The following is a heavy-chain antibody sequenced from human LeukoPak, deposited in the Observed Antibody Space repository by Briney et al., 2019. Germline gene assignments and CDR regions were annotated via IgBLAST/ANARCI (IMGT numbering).Heavy chain of an antibody. V-gene: IGHV3-23*01. CDR2: ISGSGGST. CDR1: GFTFSSYA. Sequence: GGSLRLSCAPSGFTFSSYAMSWVRQAPGKGLEWVSAISGSGGSTYYADSVKGRFTISRDNSKNTLYLQMNSLRAEDTAVYYCAKVLTPQYYYYYYMDVWGKGTTVTVSS. CDR3: AKVLTPQYYYYYYMDV. J-gene: IGHJ6*03.